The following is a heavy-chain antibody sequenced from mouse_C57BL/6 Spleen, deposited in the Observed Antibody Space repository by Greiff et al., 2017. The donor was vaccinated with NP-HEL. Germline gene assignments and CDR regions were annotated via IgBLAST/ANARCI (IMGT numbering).Heavy chain of an antibody. J-gene: IGHJ4*01. D-gene: IGHD1-1*01. CDR2: INSDGSST. CDR1: GFTFSDYY. V-gene: IGHV5-16*01. Sequence: EVQRVESEGGLVQPGSSMKLSCTASGFTFSDYYLAWVRQVPEKGLAWVANINSDGSSTYYLDSLKSRFIISRDNAKNILYLQMSSLKSEDTATYYCARDGYYGSSYYAMDYWGQGTTVTVSS. CDR3: ARDGYYGSSYYAMDY.